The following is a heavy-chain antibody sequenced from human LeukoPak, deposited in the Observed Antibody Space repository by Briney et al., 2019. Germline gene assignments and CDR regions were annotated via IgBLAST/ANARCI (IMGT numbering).Heavy chain of an antibody. D-gene: IGHD2-2*01. CDR1: GYAFTSYG. CDR2: ISAYNGNT. CDR3: ARDCSSTRGRCYYYMDV. J-gene: IGHJ6*03. V-gene: IGHV1-18*01. Sequence: ASVKVSCKASGYAFTSYGISWVRQAPGQGLEWMGWISAYNGNTNYAQKLQGRVTMTTDTSTSTAYMELRGLRSDDTAVYYCARDCSSTRGRCYYYMDVWGKGTTVTVSS.